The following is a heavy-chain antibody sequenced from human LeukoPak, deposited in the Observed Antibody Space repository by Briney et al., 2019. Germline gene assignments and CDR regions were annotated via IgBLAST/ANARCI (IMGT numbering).Heavy chain of an antibody. D-gene: IGHD6-19*01. V-gene: IGHV4-61*02. CDR2: IYASGST. CDR3: ARTESRGGSGWYGYHYMDV. Sequence: SETLSLTCTVSGGSISSGSYYWSWIRQPAGKGLEWIGRIYASGSTNYNPSLKSRVTISVDTSKNQFSLKLSSVTAADTAVYYCARTESRGGSGWYGYHYMDVWGKGTTVTVSS. CDR1: GGSISSGSYY. J-gene: IGHJ6*03.